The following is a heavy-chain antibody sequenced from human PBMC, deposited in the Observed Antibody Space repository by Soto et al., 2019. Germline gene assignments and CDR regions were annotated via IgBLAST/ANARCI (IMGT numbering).Heavy chain of an antibody. V-gene: IGHV5-10-1*01. J-gene: IGHJ6*02. D-gene: IGHD5-18*01. CDR1: VYSFTSYW. Sequence: GESLQISCKGSVYSFTSYWISWVRQMPGKGLEWMGRIDPSDSYTNYSPSFQGHVTISADKSISTAYLQWSSLKASDTAMYYCERLNGSSYGYASYYYGMDVCGQGTTVTASS. CDR3: ERLNGSSYGYASYYYGMDV. CDR2: IDPSDSYT.